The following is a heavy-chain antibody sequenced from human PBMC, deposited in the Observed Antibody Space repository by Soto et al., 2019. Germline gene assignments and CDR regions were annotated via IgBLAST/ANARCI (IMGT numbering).Heavy chain of an antibody. CDR3: ARAACSSTSCYNYYAYGMDV. J-gene: IGHJ6*02. CDR1: GYTFTTYS. V-gene: IGHV1-3*01. CDR2: IHAGNGNT. D-gene: IGHD2-2*01. Sequence: QVQLVQSGPEMKKPGASVKLSCKASGYTFTTYSMHWVRQAPGQRLERMGWIHAGNGNTEHSQKFQGRVNITRDTSASTAYLELGSLRSEDTAVYYCARAACSSTSCYNYYAYGMDVWGQGTAVTVS.